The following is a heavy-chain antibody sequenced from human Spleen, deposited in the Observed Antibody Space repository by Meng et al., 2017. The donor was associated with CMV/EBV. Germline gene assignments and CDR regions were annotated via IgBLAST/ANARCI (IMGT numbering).Heavy chain of an antibody. D-gene: IGHD3-10*01. J-gene: IGHJ4*02. CDR1: GYSFSTYW. V-gene: IGHV5-51*01. CDR2: IYPSNSDT. CDR3: ARLRGGLDY. Sequence: GGSLRLSCEVSGYSFSTYWIAWVRQMPGKGLEWMAIIYPSNSDTRISPSFQGQVTISADESLSVVYLQWSGLKASDTAMYYCARLRGGLDYWGQGTLVTVSS.